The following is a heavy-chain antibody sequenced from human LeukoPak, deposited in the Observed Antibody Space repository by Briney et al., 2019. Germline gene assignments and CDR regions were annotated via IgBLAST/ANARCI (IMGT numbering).Heavy chain of an antibody. Sequence: ASVKVSCKASGYTFTSYYMHWVRQAPGQGLEWMGIINPSGGSTSYAQKFQGRVTMTRDTSTSTVYMELSSLRSEDTAVYYCAREGYSYGPPFGRFDPWGQGTLVTVSS. J-gene: IGHJ5*02. CDR2: INPSGGST. CDR3: AREGYSYGPPFGRFDP. CDR1: GYTFTSYY. D-gene: IGHD5-18*01. V-gene: IGHV1-46*01.